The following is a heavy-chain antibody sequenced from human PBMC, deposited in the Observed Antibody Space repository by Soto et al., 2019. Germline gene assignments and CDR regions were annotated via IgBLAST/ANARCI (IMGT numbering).Heavy chain of an antibody. CDR3: ARSEEDSEYYHSGMAV. Sequence: PSQTLSLTCVGSGDTVSSNSVAWNWVRQSPSRGLEWLGRTYYRSRWYSDYAVSVRRRIDINADTSKNQVSLQLNSVTPEDTAVYYCARSEEDSEYYHSGMAVWRQGTTVTVSS. D-gene: IGHD2-15*01. CDR2: TYYRSRWYS. V-gene: IGHV6-1*01. J-gene: IGHJ6*02. CDR1: GDTVSSNSVA.